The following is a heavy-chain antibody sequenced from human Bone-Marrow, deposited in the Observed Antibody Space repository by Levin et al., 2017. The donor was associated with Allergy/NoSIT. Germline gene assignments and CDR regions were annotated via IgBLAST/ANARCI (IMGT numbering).Heavy chain of an antibody. CDR2: IYYSGST. J-gene: IGHJ5*02. V-gene: IGHV4-59*01. CDR1: GGSISSYY. CDR3: ARGGTYNDFWSGKDNWFDP. Sequence: GSLRLSCTVSGGSISSYYWSWIRQPPGKGLEWIGYIYYSGSTNYNPSLKSRVTISVDTSKNQFSLKLSSVTAADTAVYYCARGGTYNDFWSGKDNWFDPWGQGTLVTVSS. D-gene: IGHD3-3*01.